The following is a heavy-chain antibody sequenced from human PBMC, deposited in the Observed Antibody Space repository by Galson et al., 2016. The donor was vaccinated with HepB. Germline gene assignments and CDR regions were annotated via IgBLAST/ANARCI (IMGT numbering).Heavy chain of an antibody. V-gene: IGHV4-34*01. CDR3: AREGGGYYDSSGYYLGY. Sequence: ETLSLTCAVFGGSISGYYWSWIRQPPGKGLEWIGEIKVMGSTNYNPSLKSRVTISVDTSKNQFSLKLNSVTAADTAVYYCAREGGGYYDSSGYYLGYWGQGTLVTVSS. D-gene: IGHD3-22*01. CDR1: GGSISGYY. CDR2: IKVMGST. J-gene: IGHJ4*02.